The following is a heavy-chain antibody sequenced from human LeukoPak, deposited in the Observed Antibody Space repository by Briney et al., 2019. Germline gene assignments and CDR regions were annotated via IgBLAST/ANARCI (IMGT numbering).Heavy chain of an antibody. J-gene: IGHJ4*02. D-gene: IGHD2-2*02. CDR1: GFTFNSFW. Sequence: PGGSLRLSCAASGFTFNSFWMSWVRQAPGKGLKWVANIKQGGSEKYYVDSVRGRFTISRDNAKNSLYLQMNSLRAEDTAVYYCARGSRYCSSTSCYSSDYWGQGTLVTVSS. CDR3: ARGSRYCSSTSCYSSDY. V-gene: IGHV3-7*01. CDR2: IKQGGSEK.